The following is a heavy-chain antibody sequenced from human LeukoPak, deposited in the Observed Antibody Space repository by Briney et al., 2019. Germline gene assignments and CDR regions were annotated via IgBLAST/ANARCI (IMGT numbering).Heavy chain of an antibody. CDR2: ISSDSSTI. V-gene: IGHV3-48*02. J-gene: IGHJ4*02. CDR1: GFIFSSHS. Sequence: GGTLRLSCAPSGFIFSSHSINWVRQAPGEGLEWVFYISSDSSTIYYAHPVKGRFTISRDSANDSVYLQMNSLRDEDTGVYYCARRAVTGSNYFDYWGRGSLVTVPS. D-gene: IGHD6-19*01. CDR3: ARRAVTGSNYFDY.